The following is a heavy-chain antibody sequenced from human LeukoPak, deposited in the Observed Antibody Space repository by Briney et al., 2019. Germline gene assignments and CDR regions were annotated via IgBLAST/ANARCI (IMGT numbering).Heavy chain of an antibody. CDR3: ARLYYDTSGYLGVYYYYYMDV. J-gene: IGHJ6*03. CDR2: ISYDGSNK. Sequence: GRSLRLSCAASGFTFSSYAMHWVRQAPGKGLEWVAVISYDGSNKYYADSVKGRFTISRDNSKNTLYLQMNSLRAEDTAVYYCARLYYDTSGYLGVYYYYYMDVWGKGTTVTISS. CDR1: GFTFSSYA. V-gene: IGHV3-30*04. D-gene: IGHD3-22*01.